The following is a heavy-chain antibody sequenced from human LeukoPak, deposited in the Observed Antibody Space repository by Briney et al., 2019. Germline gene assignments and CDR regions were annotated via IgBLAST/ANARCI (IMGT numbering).Heavy chain of an antibody. CDR1: GFTFSNYL. D-gene: IGHD2-15*01. Sequence: PGGSLRLSCAASGFTFSNYLMHWVRQAPGKGLVWVSRISGDGSTTTYADSVKGRFTSSRDNAKNTLYLQMNSLIAEDTAVYYCAREWVVADYWGQGTLVTVSS. CDR2: ISGDGSTT. CDR3: AREWVVADY. V-gene: IGHV3-74*01. J-gene: IGHJ4*02.